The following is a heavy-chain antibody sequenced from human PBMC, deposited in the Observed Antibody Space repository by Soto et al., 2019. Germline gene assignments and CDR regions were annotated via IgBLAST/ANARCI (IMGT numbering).Heavy chain of an antibody. CDR2: TSFDGKNK. CDR1: GFTFSNFA. D-gene: IGHD6-13*01. V-gene: IGHV3-30*04. Sequence: PXGSLRLSCSASGFTFSNFAMHWVRQAPGKGLEWVAATSFDGKNKDYADSVKGRFTISRDNSKKTLFLQMNSLRPEDTAVYYCARERAIAATGIFYYWGQGTLVTVSS. J-gene: IGHJ4*02. CDR3: ARERAIAATGIFYY.